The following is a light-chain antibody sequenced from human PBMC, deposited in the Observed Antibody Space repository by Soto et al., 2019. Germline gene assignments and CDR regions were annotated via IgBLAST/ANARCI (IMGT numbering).Light chain of an antibody. CDR3: QQYNDWWT. J-gene: IGKJ1*01. CDR2: GAS. Sequence: EIVLTQSPGTLSLSPGERVTLSCRASQIVSSRYLTWYQQKPGQAPRLLMYGASTRATGVPARFSGSGSGTEFTLTISSLQSEDFAVYYCQQYNDWWTFGQGTKVEIK. V-gene: IGKV3-15*01. CDR1: QIVSSRY.